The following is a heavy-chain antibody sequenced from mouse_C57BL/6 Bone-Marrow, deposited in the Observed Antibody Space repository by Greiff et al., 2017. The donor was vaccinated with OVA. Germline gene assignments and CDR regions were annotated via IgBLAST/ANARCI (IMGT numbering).Heavy chain of an antibody. Sequence: VQLQQSGAELVKPGASVKLSCKASGYTFTSYWMHWVKQRPGQGLEWIGMIHPNSGSTNYNEKFKSKATLTVDKSSSTAYMQLSSLTSEDSAVYYCAALLRYWYFDVWGTGTTVTVSS. D-gene: IGHD1-2*01. J-gene: IGHJ1*03. CDR1: GYTFTSYW. CDR2: IHPNSGST. CDR3: AALLRYWYFDV. V-gene: IGHV1-64*01.